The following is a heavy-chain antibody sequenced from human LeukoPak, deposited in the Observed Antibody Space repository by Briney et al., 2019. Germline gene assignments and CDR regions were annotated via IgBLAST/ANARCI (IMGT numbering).Heavy chain of an antibody. J-gene: IGHJ6*02. Sequence: ASVKVSCKASGYTFTDYYMHWVRQAPGQGLEWMGWINPNSGGTNYAQKFQGRVTMTRDTSISTAYMELSRLRSDDTAVYYCAREQMIVVDGSYYYYGMDVWGQGTTVTVSS. D-gene: IGHD3-22*01. V-gene: IGHV1-2*02. CDR1: GYTFTDYY. CDR3: AREQMIVVDGSYYYYGMDV. CDR2: INPNSGGT.